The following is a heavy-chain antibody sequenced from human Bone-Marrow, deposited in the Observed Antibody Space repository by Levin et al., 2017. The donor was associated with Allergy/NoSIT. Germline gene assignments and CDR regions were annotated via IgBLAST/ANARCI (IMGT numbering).Heavy chain of an antibody. CDR2: IDPDDSYT. J-gene: IGHJ3*02. Sequence: ASVKVSCQASGYNFNTYWITWVRQTPGKGLEWMGRIDPDDSYTTYGPSFQGHVTISVDKSIGTAYLQWSSLRASDTAIYYCAKQRDVSVFGTGASDIWGQGTKVTVSS. D-gene: IGHD3-3*01. V-gene: IGHV5-10-1*01. CDR3: AKQRDVSVFGTGASDI. CDR1: GYNFNTYW.